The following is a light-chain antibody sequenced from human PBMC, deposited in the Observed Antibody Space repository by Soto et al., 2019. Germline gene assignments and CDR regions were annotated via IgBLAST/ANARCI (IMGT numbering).Light chain of an antibody. CDR1: SSNIGAPYD. CDR3: QSYDSSVSGSV. Sequence: QAVVTQPPSVSGAPGQRVIISCTGSSSNIGAPYDVHWYQQLPGTGPKLLIYGNGNRPSGVPDRFSGSKSGSSASLAISGVQAEDEGDYYCQSYDSSVSGSVFGAGTKVTVL. V-gene: IGLV1-40*01. J-gene: IGLJ1*01. CDR2: GNG.